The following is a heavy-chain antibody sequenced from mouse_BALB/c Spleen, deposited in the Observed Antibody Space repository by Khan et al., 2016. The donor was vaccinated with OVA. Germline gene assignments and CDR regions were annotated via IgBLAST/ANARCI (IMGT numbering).Heavy chain of an antibody. D-gene: IGHD3-1*01. J-gene: IGHJ3*01. CDR3: AKGGSSGPAWFAY. CDR2: IRYDGDS. CDR1: GYSITSGYF. V-gene: IGHV3-6*01. Sequence: EVQLQESGPGLVKPTQSLSLTCSVTGYSITSGYFWNWIRQFPGNKLEWMGYIRYDGDSNYNPSLKNRISITRDTSKNQFFLKLNSVTPEDTATYCCAKGGSSGPAWFAYWGQGTLVTVSA.